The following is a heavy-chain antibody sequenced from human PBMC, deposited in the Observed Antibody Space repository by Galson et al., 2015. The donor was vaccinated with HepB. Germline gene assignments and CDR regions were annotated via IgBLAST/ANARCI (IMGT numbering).Heavy chain of an antibody. CDR1: GFTFSTYG. J-gene: IGHJ4*02. CDR3: AKDRGEYCPKGVCYLFDY. D-gene: IGHD2-8*01. V-gene: IGHV3-30*18. Sequence: SLRLSCAASGFTFSTYGMHWVRQAPGKGLEWVAVISYDGSNKYYTDSVKGRFTISRDNSQNTPYLQMNSLRAEDTAVYYCAKDRGEYCPKGVCYLFDYWGQGTLVTVSS. CDR2: ISYDGSNK.